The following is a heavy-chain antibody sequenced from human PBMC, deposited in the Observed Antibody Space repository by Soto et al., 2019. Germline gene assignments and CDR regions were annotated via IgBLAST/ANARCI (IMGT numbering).Heavy chain of an antibody. CDR1: GFTFSSYW. CDR3: AGQGTFYGGYVDY. Sequence: GGSLRLSCAASGFTFSSYWMSWVRQAPGKGLEWVANIKQDGSEKYYVDSVKGRFTISRDNAKNSLYLQMNSLRAEDTAVYYCAGQGTFYGGYVDYWGQGTLVTVSS. J-gene: IGHJ4*02. CDR2: IKQDGSEK. V-gene: IGHV3-7*03. D-gene: IGHD2-15*01.